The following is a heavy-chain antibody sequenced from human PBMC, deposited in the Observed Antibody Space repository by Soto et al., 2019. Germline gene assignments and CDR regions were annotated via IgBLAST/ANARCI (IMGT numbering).Heavy chain of an antibody. CDR3: ARDRGGDCYAFDI. J-gene: IGHJ3*02. V-gene: IGHV4-59*01. Sequence: PSETLSLTCTVSGGSISSYYWSWIRQPPGKGLEWIGYIYYSGSTNYNPSLKSRVTISVDTSKNQFSLKLSSVTAADTAVYYCARDRGGDCYAFDIWGQGTMVTVSS. CDR2: IYYSGST. D-gene: IGHD2-21*02. CDR1: GGSISSYY.